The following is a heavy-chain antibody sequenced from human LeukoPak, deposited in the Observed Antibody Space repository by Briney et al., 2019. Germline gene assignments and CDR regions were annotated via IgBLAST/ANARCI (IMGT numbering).Heavy chain of an antibody. V-gene: IGHV3-15*01. CDR3: AKVSLGFGELSTGYYYYYMDV. D-gene: IGHD3-10*01. J-gene: IGHJ6*03. CDR1: GFTFSNAW. Sequence: GGSLRLSCAASGFTFSNAWMSWVRQAPGKGLEWVGRIKSKTDGGTTDYAAPVKGRFTISRDDSKNTLYLQMNSLRAEDTAVYYCAKVSLGFGELSTGYYYYYMDVWGKGTTVTISS. CDR2: IKSKTDGGTT.